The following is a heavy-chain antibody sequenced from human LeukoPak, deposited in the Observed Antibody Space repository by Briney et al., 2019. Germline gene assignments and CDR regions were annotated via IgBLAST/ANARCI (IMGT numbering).Heavy chain of an antibody. CDR2: INWNGGSR. V-gene: IGHV3-20*04. CDR3: ARVMITFGGDPAFDY. J-gene: IGHJ4*02. D-gene: IGHD3-16*01. Sequence: QTGVSLRLSCAASGFTFDDYGMSWVRQAPGKGLEWVSGINWNGGSRGYADYVKGRFTISRDNAKKSMYLQMNSLRGEDTALYYCARVMITFGGDPAFDYWGQGTLVTVSS. CDR1: GFTFDDYG.